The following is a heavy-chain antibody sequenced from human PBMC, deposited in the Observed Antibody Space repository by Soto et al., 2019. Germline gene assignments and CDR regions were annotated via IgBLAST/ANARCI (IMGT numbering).Heavy chain of an antibody. CDR3: AREGRRGIGTYFDY. Sequence: SETLSLTCAVSGGSISSGGYSWSWIRQPPGKGLEWIGYIYHSGSTYYNPSLKSRVTISVDTSKNQFSLKLSSVTAADTAVYYCAREGRRGIGTYFDYWGQGTLVTVSS. D-gene: IGHD3-10*01. CDR2: IYHSGST. V-gene: IGHV4-30-2*05. J-gene: IGHJ4*02. CDR1: GGSISSGGYS.